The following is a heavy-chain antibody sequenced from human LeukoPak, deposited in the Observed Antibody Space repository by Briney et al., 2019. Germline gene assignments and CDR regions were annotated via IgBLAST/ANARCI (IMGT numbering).Heavy chain of an antibody. D-gene: IGHD1-1*01. CDR3: ARAVVYWNDAAYYFDY. V-gene: IGHV4-59*01. Sequence: SETLSLTCTVSGGSISSYYWSWIRQPPGKGLEWIGYIYYSGSTNYNPSLKSRVTISVDTSKNQFSLKLSSVTAADTAVYYCARAVVYWNDAAYYFDYWGQGTLVTVSS. CDR1: GGSISSYY. J-gene: IGHJ4*02. CDR2: IYYSGST.